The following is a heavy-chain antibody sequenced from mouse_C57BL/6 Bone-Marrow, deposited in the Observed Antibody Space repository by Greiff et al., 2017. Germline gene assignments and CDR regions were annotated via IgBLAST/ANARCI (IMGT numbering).Heavy chain of an antibody. V-gene: IGHV1-81*01. CDR1: GYTFTSYG. CDR3: ARREFITTVSDY. CDR2: IYPRSGNT. Sequence: VKLQESGAELARPGASVKLSCKASGYTFTSYGISWVKQRTGQGLEWIGEIYPRSGNTYYNEKFKGKATLTADKSSSTAYMELRSLTSEASAVYVCARREFITTVSDYWGQGTSVTVSS. J-gene: IGHJ4*01. D-gene: IGHD1-1*01.